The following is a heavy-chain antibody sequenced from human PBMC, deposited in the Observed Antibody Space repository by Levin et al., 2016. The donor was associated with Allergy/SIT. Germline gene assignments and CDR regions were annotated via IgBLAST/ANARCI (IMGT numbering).Heavy chain of an antibody. J-gene: IGHJ6*03. D-gene: IGHD3-3*01. CDR3: ARDPGGYDFWSGYYYYYYYYMDV. CDR2: INSDGSST. V-gene: IGHV3-74*01. Sequence: VRQAPGKGLVWVSHINSDGSSTSYADSVKGRFTISRDNAKNTLYLQMNSLRAEDTAVYYCARDPGGYDFWSGYYYYYYYYMDVWGKGTTVTVSS.